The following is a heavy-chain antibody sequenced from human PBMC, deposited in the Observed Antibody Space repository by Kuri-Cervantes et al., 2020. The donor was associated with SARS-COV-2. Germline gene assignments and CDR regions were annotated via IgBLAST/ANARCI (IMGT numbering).Heavy chain of an antibody. CDR1: GFTFSSYA. CDR2: ISGSGGST. V-gene: IGHV3-23*01. J-gene: IGHJ6*02. D-gene: IGHD1-1*01. Sequence: GGSLRLSCAASGFTFSSYAMSWVRQAPGKGLEWVSAISGSGGSTYYADSVKGRFTISRDNSKNTLYLQMNSLRAEDTAVYYCKLRDYYYYYSMDVWGQGTTVTVSS. CDR3: KLRDYYYYYSMDV.